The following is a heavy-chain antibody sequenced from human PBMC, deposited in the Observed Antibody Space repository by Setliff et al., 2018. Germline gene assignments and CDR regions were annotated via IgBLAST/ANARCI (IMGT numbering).Heavy chain of an antibody. J-gene: IGHJ4*02. CDR1: GDSMNDNH. CDR2: IYTSGGT. D-gene: IGHD6-19*01. V-gene: IGHV4-4*08. Sequence: KPSETLSLTCNVSGDSMNDNHWTWIRQPPGKGLEWIGYIYTSGGTNYDPSLKSRVTISVDMSKNQFSLKLSSVIAADTAVYYCARGVSSVSWTPRYWGRGILVTVSS. CDR3: ARGVSSVSWTPRY.